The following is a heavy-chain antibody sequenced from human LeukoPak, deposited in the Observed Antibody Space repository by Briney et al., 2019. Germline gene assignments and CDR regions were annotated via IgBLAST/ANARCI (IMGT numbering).Heavy chain of an antibody. CDR2: INPNSGGT. CDR1: GYTFTGYY. Sequence: ASVKVSCKASGYTFTGYYMHWVRQAPGQGLEWMGWINPNSGGTNYAQKFQGRVTITRNTSISTAYMELSSLRSEDTAVYYCARGFSWYTYWGQGTLVTVSS. D-gene: IGHD6-13*01. V-gene: IGHV1-2*02. CDR3: ARGFSWYTY. J-gene: IGHJ4*02.